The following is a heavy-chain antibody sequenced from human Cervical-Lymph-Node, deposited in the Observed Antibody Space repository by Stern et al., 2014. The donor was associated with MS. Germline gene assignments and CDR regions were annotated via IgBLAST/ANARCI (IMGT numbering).Heavy chain of an antibody. CDR2: IYTDDST. Sequence: EVPLEESGGGLIQPGGSLRLSCAAPGFTVSNNYMSWVRQAPGKGLEWVSLIYTDDSTYYAGSVKGRFTISRESSKNKLFLQMNSLRAEDTAGDYCARAIVGVNTAAMAPDAFDTWGQGTMVTVSS. V-gene: IGHV3-53*01. CDR3: ARAIVGVNTAAMAPDAFDT. J-gene: IGHJ3*02. CDR1: GFTVSNNY. D-gene: IGHD3-16*01.